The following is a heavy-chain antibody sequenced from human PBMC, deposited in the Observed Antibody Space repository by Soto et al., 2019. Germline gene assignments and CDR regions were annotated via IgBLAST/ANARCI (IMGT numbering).Heavy chain of an antibody. V-gene: IGHV3-23*05. CDR2: IGPNPSNT. CDR1: GFHFSTTG. CDR3: TTARHCSSDACPSAE. Sequence: EVRLLESGGGLVQPGGSLRLSCAASGFHFSTTGILWVRQPPGAGLEWGSAIGPNPSNTKYTDSVKGRFVISRDNSSNTAFLQMSALRAEDTALYYCTTARHCSSDACPSAEWGQGTLITVSS. D-gene: IGHD6-13*01. J-gene: IGHJ4*02.